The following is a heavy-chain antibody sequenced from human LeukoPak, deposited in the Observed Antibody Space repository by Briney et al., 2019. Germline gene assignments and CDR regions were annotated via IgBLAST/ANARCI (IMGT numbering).Heavy chain of an antibody. CDR3: ARSPTSVSNPYYFDF. D-gene: IGHD2-8*01. CDR2: IFPGDSDT. Sequence: GESLKISCKSSGYSFTSYWIGWVRQVPGKGLEWMGIIFPGDSDTRYSPSFQGQVTISADKSITTAYLQWSSLKASDTAMYYCARSPTSVSNPYYFDFWGQGTLVTVSS. CDR1: GYSFTSYW. J-gene: IGHJ4*02. V-gene: IGHV5-51*01.